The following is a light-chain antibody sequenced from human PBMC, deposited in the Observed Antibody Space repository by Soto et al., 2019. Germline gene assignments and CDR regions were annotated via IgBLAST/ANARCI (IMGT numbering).Light chain of an antibody. J-gene: IGKJ4*01. V-gene: IGKV1D-16*01. CDR3: QQYNIYPLT. Sequence: DVQMTQSPSSLSASVGDRVTITCRASQDINSYLAWYQQKPGNAPKSLIYAASSLQTGVPSRFSGSESGTDFTLTINNLQPEDSATYYCQQYNIYPLTFGGGTKGEIQ. CDR2: AAS. CDR1: QDINSY.